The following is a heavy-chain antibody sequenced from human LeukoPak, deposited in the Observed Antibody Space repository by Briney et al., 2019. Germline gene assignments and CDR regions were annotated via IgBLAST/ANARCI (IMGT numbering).Heavy chain of an antibody. Sequence: SQTLSHTCTVSGGSISSGSYYWSWIRQPAGKGLEWIGRIYTSGSTNYNPSLKSRVTISVDTSKNQFSLKLSSVTAADTAVYYCARASGSYYGRGHYFDYWGQGTLVTVSS. CDR3: ARASGSYYGRGHYFDY. CDR2: IYTSGST. CDR1: GGSISSGSYY. D-gene: IGHD1-26*01. V-gene: IGHV4-61*02. J-gene: IGHJ4*02.